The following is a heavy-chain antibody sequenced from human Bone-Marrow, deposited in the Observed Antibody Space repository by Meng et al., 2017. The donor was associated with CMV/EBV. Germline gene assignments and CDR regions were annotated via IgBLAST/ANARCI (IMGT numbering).Heavy chain of an antibody. Sequence: LSLTCAASGFTFSSYAMSWVRQAPGKGLEWVSAISGSGGSTYYADSVKGRFTISRDNSKNTLYLQMNSLRAEDTAVYYCAKDLIRVTYDGRLGELSFDYWGQGTRVTVSS. CDR3: AKDLIRVTYDGRLGELSFDY. CDR2: ISGSGGST. J-gene: IGHJ4*02. CDR1: GFTFSSYA. V-gene: IGHV3-23*01. D-gene: IGHD3-16*02.